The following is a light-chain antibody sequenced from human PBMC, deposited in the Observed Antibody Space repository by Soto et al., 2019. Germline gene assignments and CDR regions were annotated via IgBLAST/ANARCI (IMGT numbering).Light chain of an antibody. CDR1: KLGDKY. Sequence: SYELTQPPSVSVSPGQTASITCSGDKLGDKYACWYQQKPGQSPVLVIYQDSKRPSGIPERFSGSNSGNTATLTISGTQAMDEADYYCRAWDSSLVFGGGTKLTVL. J-gene: IGLJ2*01. CDR2: QDS. V-gene: IGLV3-1*01. CDR3: RAWDSSLV.